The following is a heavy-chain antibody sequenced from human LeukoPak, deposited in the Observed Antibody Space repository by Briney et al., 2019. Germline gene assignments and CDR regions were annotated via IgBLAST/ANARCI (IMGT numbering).Heavy chain of an antibody. D-gene: IGHD6-19*01. CDR2: ISDSGGGT. CDR3: TRDGWDY. CDR1: GFTFSSYE. J-gene: IGHJ4*02. Sequence: PGGSLRLSCAASGFTFSSYEMNWVRQAPGKGLEWVSGISDSGGGTYYADSVKGRFTISRDNSKNTVYLQMNSLRAEDTATYYCTRDGWDYWGQGTLVTVSS. V-gene: IGHV3-23*01.